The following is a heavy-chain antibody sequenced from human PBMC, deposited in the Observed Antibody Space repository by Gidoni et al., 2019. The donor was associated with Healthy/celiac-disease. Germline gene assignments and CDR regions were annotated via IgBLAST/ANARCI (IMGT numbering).Heavy chain of an antibody. D-gene: IGHD2-21*02. V-gene: IGHV4-39*01. CDR1: GGSISSSSYY. CDR3: ARLRYGGNSDY. J-gene: IGHJ4*02. Sequence: QLQLQESGPGLVKPSETLSLTCTVSGGSISSSSYYWGWIRQPPGKGLEWIGSIYYSGSTYYNPSLKSRVTISVDTSKNQFSLKLSSVTAADTAVYYCARLRYGGNSDYWGQGTLVTVSS. CDR2: IYYSGST.